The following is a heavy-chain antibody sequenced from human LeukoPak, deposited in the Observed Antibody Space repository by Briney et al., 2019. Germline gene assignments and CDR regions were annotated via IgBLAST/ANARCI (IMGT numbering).Heavy chain of an antibody. CDR3: VREGYYDSGGPFSGYFDY. Sequence: GGSLRLSCAASGFTFNKYAIHWARQAPAKGLEGVAVISNDGNTKIYANSVKGRFTISRDNSKNTLYLQLSSLRVEDTAVYYCVREGYYDSGGPFSGYFDYWGQGDLVTVSS. CDR2: ISNDGNTK. CDR1: GFTFNKYA. V-gene: IGHV3-30*04. J-gene: IGHJ4*02. D-gene: IGHD3-22*01.